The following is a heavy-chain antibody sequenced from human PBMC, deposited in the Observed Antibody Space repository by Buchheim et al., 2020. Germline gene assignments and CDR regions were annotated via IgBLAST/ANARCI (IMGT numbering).Heavy chain of an antibody. J-gene: IGHJ4*02. D-gene: IGHD3-3*01. CDR3: ARWAGLDFWSGYYTFDH. Sequence: QVQLQQWGAGLLKPSETLSLTCAVYGGSFSGYYWSWIRQPPGKGLEWIGEINHSGSTNYNPSLKSRVTISVDTSKNQFSLKLSSVTAADTAVYYCARWAGLDFWSGYYTFDHWGQGTL. CDR2: INHSGST. CDR1: GGSFSGYY. V-gene: IGHV4-34*01.